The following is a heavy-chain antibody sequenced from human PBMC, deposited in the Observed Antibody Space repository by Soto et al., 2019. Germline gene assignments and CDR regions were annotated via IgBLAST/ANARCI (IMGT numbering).Heavy chain of an antibody. Sequence: QVQLVQSGAEVKKPGASVKVSCKASGYTFTSYAMHWVRQAPGQRLEWMGWINAGNGNTKYSQKFQGRVTITRDTSASTAYMELSSLRSEDTAVYYCARGEGIYGSGSYYKGFDYWGQGTLVTVSS. J-gene: IGHJ4*02. CDR2: INAGNGNT. V-gene: IGHV1-3*01. CDR3: ARGEGIYGSGSYYKGFDY. D-gene: IGHD3-10*01. CDR1: GYTFTSYA.